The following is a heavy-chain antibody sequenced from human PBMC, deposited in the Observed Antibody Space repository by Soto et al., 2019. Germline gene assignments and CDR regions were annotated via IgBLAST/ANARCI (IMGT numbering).Heavy chain of an antibody. Sequence: ASVKVSCKTSADIFNNYYMHWVRQAPGQGLEWMGVMTPSDGSTNYAQSFQGRVTMTRDTSTRTVYVELSSLRSEDTAVYYCAKHCGGDFYNGFDIWGQGTRVTVSS. CDR1: ADIFNNYY. CDR3: AKHCGGDFYNGFDI. V-gene: IGHV1-46*02. D-gene: IGHD2-21*02. CDR2: MTPSDGST. J-gene: IGHJ3*02.